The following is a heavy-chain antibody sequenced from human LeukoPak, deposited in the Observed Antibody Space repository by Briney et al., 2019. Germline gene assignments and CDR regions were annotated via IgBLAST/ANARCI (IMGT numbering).Heavy chain of an antibody. CDR1: GFTFSSYW. J-gene: IGHJ5*02. CDR2: IKQDGSEK. D-gene: IGHD2-15*01. V-gene: IGHV3-7*01. CDR3: ARDGCSGASCYSGNH. Sequence: GGSLRLSCAASGFTFSSYWMSWVRQAPGKGLEWVANIKQDGSEKYYVDSVKGRFTISRDNAKNSLYLQMNSLRADDTAVYCCARDGCSGASCYSGNHWGQGTLVTVSS.